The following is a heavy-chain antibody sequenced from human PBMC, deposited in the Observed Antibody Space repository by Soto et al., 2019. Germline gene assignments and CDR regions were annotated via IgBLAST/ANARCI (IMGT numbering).Heavy chain of an antibody. CDR2: IWYDGSNK. V-gene: IGHV3-33*01. CDR3: ARAATTVVTPSFDY. D-gene: IGHD4-17*01. Sequence: QVQLVESGGGVVQPGRSLRLSCAASGFTFSSYGMHWVRQAPGKGLEWVAVIWYDGSNKYYADSVKGRFNISRDNSKNTLYLQMNSLRAEDTAVYYCARAATTVVTPSFDYWGQGTLVTVSS. CDR1: GFTFSSYG. J-gene: IGHJ4*02.